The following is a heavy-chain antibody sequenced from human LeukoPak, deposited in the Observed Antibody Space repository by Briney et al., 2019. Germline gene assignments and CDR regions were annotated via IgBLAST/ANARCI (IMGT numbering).Heavy chain of an antibody. CDR2: IYYSGST. Sequence: SQTLSLTCTVSGGSISSGDYYWSWIRQPPGKGLEWIGYIYYSGSTYYNPSLKSRVTISVDTYKNQFSLKLSSVTAADTAVYYCARAGRILWFGELLSWGQGTLVTVSS. CDR1: GGSISSGDYY. D-gene: IGHD3-10*01. CDR3: ARAGRILWFGELLS. J-gene: IGHJ4*02. V-gene: IGHV4-30-4*01.